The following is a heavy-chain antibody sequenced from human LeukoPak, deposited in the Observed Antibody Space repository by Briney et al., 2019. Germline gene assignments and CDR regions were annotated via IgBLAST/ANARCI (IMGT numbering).Heavy chain of an antibody. CDR2: IYSGGST. CDR1: GFTVSSNY. J-gene: IGHJ6*02. CDR3: AREHPRITMIVGDYYGMDV. Sequence: GGSLRLSCAASGFTVSSNYMSWVRQAPGKGLEWVSVIYSGGSTYYADSVKGRFTISRDNSKNTQYLQMNSLRAEDTAVYYCAREHPRITMIVGDYYGMDVWGQGTTVTVSS. V-gene: IGHV3-66*01. D-gene: IGHD3-22*01.